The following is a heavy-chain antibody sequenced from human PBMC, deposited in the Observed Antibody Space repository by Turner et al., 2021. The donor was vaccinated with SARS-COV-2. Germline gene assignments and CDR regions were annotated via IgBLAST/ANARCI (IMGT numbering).Heavy chain of an antibody. D-gene: IGHD4-17*01. Sequence: EVQLVDSGGGLVQPGRSLRLSCADSGFSFKDHAMHWVRQAPGKGLEWVSCFMWYGKKIGYAVSVKGRFTISRDNGKNSLYLEMNSLRAEDTALYFCARYLKPGGADVWCQGTMVTVSS. V-gene: IGHV3-9*01. CDR3: ARYLKPGGADV. CDR2: FMWYGKKI. J-gene: IGHJ6*02. CDR1: GFSFKDHA.